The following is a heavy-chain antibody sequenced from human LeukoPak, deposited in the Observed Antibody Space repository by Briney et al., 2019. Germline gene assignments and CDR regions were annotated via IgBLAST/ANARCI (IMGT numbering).Heavy chain of an antibody. D-gene: IGHD3-16*01. J-gene: IGHJ4*02. V-gene: IGHV1-69*05. Sequence: ASVKVPCKASGGTFSSYAISWVRQAPGQGLEWMGGIIPIFGTANYAQKFQGRVTITTDESTSTAYMELRSLRSDDTAVYYCARDLPFGDWAFDYWGQGTLVTVSS. CDR2: IIPIFGTA. CDR3: ARDLPFGDWAFDY. CDR1: GGTFSSYA.